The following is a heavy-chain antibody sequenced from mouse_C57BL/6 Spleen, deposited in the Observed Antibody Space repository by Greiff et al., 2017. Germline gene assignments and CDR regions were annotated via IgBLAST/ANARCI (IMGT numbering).Heavy chain of an antibody. J-gene: IGHJ2*02. V-gene: IGHV1-26*01. CDR3: ARFYDCYIDY. D-gene: IGHD2-3*01. CDR2: INPNNGGT. CDR1: GYTFTDYY. Sequence: VQLQQSGPELVKPGASVKLSCKASGYTFTDYYMHWVKQSHGQSLEWIGDINPNNGGTNYNQKFKGKATLTVDKPSSTAYMELRSLTSEDSAVXYCARFYDCYIDYWGQGTSLTVSS.